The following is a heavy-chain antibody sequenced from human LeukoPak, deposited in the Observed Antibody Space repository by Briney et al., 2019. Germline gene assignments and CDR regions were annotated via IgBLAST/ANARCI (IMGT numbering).Heavy chain of an antibody. CDR1: GLTFSSYA. CDR3: AKVGPAAYSWPGSDYFYMDV. J-gene: IGHJ6*03. CDR2: IRSDGSTK. V-gene: IGHV3-30*02. D-gene: IGHD6-13*01. Sequence: GGSLRLSCAASGLTFSSYAMHWVRQAPGRGLEWVAFIRSDGSTKYYADSLKGRFTISRDNSKNTLYLQMYSLRGEDTAVYYCAKVGPAAYSWPGSDYFYMDVWGKGTTVTVSS.